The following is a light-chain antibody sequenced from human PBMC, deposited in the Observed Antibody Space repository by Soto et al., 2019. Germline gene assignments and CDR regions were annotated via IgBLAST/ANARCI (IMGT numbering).Light chain of an antibody. CDR2: AAS. Sequence: IQLTQSPSSLSAFVGDRVTITCRASQGVSSLLGWSQQKPGKAPKLLIYAASSLQSGVPSRFSGSGSGTDFTLTISSLQPEDFATYYCQQSYSTLRTFGPGTKVDI. J-gene: IGKJ3*01. CDR1: QGVSSL. V-gene: IGKV1-39*01. CDR3: QQSYSTLRT.